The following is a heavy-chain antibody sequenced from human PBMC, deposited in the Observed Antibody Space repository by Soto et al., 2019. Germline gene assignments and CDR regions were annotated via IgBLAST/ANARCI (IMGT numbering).Heavy chain of an antibody. D-gene: IGHD4-17*01. CDR3: AKDFFRDYGHSEC. Sequence: WGSLRLSCAASGFTFRSYAMSWVRQAPGKGLEWVSAISGSVGSTYYADSVKGRFTISRDNSKNTLYLQMNSLRAEGTAVYYCAKDFFRDYGHSECWGEETIVNVSA. CDR2: ISGSVGST. V-gene: IGHV3-23*01. J-gene: IGHJ4*02. CDR1: GFTFRSYA.